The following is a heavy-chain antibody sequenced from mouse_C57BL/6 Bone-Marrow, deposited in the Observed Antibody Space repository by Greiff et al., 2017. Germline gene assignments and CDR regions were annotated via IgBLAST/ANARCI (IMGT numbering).Heavy chain of an antibody. J-gene: IGHJ4*01. CDR3: AKKERDYFYAMDY. D-gene: IGHD1-1*01. V-gene: IGHV2-5*01. CDR1: GFSLTSYG. Sequence: QVQLKQSGPGLVQPSQSLSITCTVSGFSLTSYGVHWVRQSPGKGLEWLGVIWRGGSTDYNAAFMSRLSITKDNSKSQVFLKMNSLQADDTAIYYCAKKERDYFYAMDYWGQGTSVTVSS. CDR2: IWRGGST.